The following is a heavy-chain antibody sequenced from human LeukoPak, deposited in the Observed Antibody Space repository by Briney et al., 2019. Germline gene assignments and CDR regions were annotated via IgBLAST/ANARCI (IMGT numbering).Heavy chain of an antibody. Sequence: PGGSLRLSCAASGFTFSSYAMSWVRQAPGKGLEWVSYISSSGSAIYYADSVKGRFTMSRDNAKNSLYLQMNSLRAEDTAVYYCARDRSYGDYAYYYYYGMDAWGQGTTVTVSS. CDR2: ISSSGSAI. CDR3: ARDRSYGDYAYYYYYGMDA. CDR1: GFTFSSYA. D-gene: IGHD4-17*01. V-gene: IGHV3-48*04. J-gene: IGHJ6*02.